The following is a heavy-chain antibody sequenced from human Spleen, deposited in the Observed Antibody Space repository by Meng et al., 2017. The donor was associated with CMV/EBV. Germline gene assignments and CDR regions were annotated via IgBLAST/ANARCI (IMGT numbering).Heavy chain of an antibody. V-gene: IGHV3-21*01. CDR1: GFTFSSYS. J-gene: IGHJ4*02. D-gene: IGHD3-22*01. CDR2: ISSSSSYI. Sequence: GGSLRLSCAASGFTFSSYSMNWVRQAPGKGLEWVSSISSSSSYIYYADSVKGRLTISRDNAKNSLYLQMNSLRAEDTAVYYCARDRNYYDSSGYPPAGYWGQGTLVTVSS. CDR3: ARDRNYYDSSGYPPAGY.